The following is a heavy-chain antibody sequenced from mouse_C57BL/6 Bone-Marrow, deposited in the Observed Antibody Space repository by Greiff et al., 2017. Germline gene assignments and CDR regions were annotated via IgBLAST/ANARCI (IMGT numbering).Heavy chain of an antibody. CDR3: ARSSWVYAMGD. D-gene: IGHD4-1*01. J-gene: IGHJ4*01. CDR1: GYTFTSYW. V-gene: IGHV1-55*01. CDR2: IYPGGGCT. Sequence: QVQLQQPGAELVKPGASVKMSCKASGYTFTSYWITWVKQRPGQGLEWIGDIYPGGGCTNYNEKFKSKATLTVDTSSSTAYMQLSSLTSEDSAVYYCARSSWVYAMGDWGQGTSVTVSA.